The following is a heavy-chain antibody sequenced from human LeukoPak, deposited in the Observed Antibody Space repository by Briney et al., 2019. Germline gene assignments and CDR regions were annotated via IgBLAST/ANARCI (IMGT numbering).Heavy chain of an antibody. Sequence: QSGGSLRLSCAASGXTFSSYWMSWVRQAPGKGLEWVVNIKQDGSEKYYVDSVKGRFTISRDNAKNSLSLQMNSLRAEDTAVYYCARITDYYGMDVWGQGTTVTVSS. J-gene: IGHJ6*02. D-gene: IGHD3-10*01. CDR2: IKQDGSEK. CDR1: GXTFSSYW. CDR3: ARITDYYGMDV. V-gene: IGHV3-7*05.